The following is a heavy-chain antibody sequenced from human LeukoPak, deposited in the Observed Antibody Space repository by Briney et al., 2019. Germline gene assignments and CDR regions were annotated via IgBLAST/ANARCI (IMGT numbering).Heavy chain of an antibody. Sequence: SQTLSLTCTDSGGSISSYYWSWIRQPPGKGLEWIGYIYYSGSTNYNPSLKSRVTISVDTSKNQFSLKLSSVTAADTAVYYCARAGVVAATTNWFDPWGQGTLVTVSS. J-gene: IGHJ5*02. V-gene: IGHV4-59*08. CDR2: IYYSGST. CDR1: GGSISSYY. CDR3: ARAGVVAATTNWFDP. D-gene: IGHD2-15*01.